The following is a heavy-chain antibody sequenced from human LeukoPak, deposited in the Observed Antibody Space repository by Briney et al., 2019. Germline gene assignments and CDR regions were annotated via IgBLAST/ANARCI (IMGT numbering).Heavy chain of an antibody. CDR3: ARRLTHYYDSSGYYDY. J-gene: IGHJ4*02. CDR1: GYSFTSYW. Sequence: GESLKISCKSSGYSFTSYWIAWVRQMPGKGLEWMGIIYPGDSDTRYSPSFQGQVTISADKSISTAYLQWSSLKASDTAMYYCARRLTHYYDSSGYYDYWGQGTLVTVSS. V-gene: IGHV5-51*01. D-gene: IGHD3-22*01. CDR2: IYPGDSDT.